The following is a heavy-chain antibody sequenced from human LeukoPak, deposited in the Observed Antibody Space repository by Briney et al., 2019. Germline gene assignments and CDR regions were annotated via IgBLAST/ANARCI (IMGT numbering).Heavy chain of an antibody. J-gene: IGHJ6*03. Sequence: GASVKVSCKASGYTFTGYYMHWVRQAPGQGLGWMGWINPNSGGTNYAQKFQGRVTMTRDTSISTAYMELSRLRSDDTAVYYCALGYCSGGSCYNRYYYYYMDVWGKGTTVTVSS. CDR1: GYTFTGYY. CDR3: ALGYCSGGSCYNRYYYYYMDV. D-gene: IGHD2-15*01. CDR2: INPNSGGT. V-gene: IGHV1-2*02.